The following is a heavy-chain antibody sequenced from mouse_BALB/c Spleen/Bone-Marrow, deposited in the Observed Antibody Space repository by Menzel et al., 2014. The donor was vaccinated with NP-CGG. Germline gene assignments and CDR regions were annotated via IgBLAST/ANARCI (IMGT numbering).Heavy chain of an antibody. CDR2: IDPANGNT. J-gene: IGHJ1*01. Sequence: VQLQQSGAELVKPGASVKLSCTASGFNIKDTYMHWVKQRPERGLEWIGRIDPANGNTKYDPKFQGKATITADTSSNTAYLRLSSLTSEDTAVYYCATMITDWYFDVWGAGTTVTVSS. CDR1: GFNIKDTY. CDR3: ATMITDWYFDV. V-gene: IGHV14-3*02. D-gene: IGHD2-4*01.